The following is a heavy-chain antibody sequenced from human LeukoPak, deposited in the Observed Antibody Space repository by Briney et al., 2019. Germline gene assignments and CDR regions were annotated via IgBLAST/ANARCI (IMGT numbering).Heavy chain of an antibody. Sequence: GGSLRLFCATSGFSFSNYYMNWIRQAPGKGLEWVSYISGSSSDTNYADFVKGRFTISSNNAKSSLYLQMNSLRAEDTAVYYCARTPRQPDYWGQGTLVTVSS. CDR3: ARTPRQPDY. D-gene: IGHD2-15*01. J-gene: IGHJ4*02. CDR2: ISGSSSDT. CDR1: GFSFSNYY. V-gene: IGHV3-11*03.